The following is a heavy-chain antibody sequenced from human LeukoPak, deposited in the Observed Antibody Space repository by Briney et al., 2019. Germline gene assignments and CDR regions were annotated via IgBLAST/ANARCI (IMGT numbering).Heavy chain of an antibody. J-gene: IGHJ4*02. CDR1: GFTFSGYA. Sequence: GGSLRLSCAASGFTFSGYAMSWVRQAPGKGLEWVSAISGSGGSTYYADSVKGRFTISRDNSKNTLYLQMNSLRAEDTAVYYCAKDRDSSSWYAIPVFDYWGQGTLVTVSS. CDR3: AKDRDSSSWYAIPVFDY. D-gene: IGHD6-13*01. V-gene: IGHV3-23*01. CDR2: ISGSGGST.